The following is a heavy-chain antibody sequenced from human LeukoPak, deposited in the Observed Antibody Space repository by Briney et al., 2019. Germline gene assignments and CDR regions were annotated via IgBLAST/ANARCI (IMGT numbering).Heavy chain of an antibody. D-gene: IGHD5-18*01. J-gene: IGHJ4*02. CDR3: AKNLGIVTAMEMGSDY. CDR1: GFTFSSYG. Sequence: PGGSLRLSCAASGFTFSSYGMHRVRQAPGKGLEWVAVISYDGSNKYYADSVKGRFTISRDNSKNTLYLQMNSLRAEDTAVYYCAKNLGIVTAMEMGSDYWGQGTLVTVSS. CDR2: ISYDGSNK. V-gene: IGHV3-30*18.